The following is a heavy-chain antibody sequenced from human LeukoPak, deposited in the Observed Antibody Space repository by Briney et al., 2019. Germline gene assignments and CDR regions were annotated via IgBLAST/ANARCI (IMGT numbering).Heavy chain of an antibody. CDR3: ARGQLKIYDILGYYYYMDV. D-gene: IGHD3-9*01. V-gene: IGHV4-39*07. Sequence: PSETLSLTCTVSAGSISSGSYYWAWIRQPPGKGLEWIGSIYYSGSTNYNPSLKSRVTISVDTSKNQFSLKLSSVTAADTAVYYCARGQLKIYDILGYYYYMDVWGKGTTVTVSS. J-gene: IGHJ6*03. CDR1: AGSISSGSYY. CDR2: IYYSGST.